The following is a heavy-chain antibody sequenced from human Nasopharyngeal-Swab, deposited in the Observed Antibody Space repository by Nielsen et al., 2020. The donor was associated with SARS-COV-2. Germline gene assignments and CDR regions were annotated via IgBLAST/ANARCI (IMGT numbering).Heavy chain of an antibody. Sequence: GESLKISCAASGFTVSSNYMSWVRQAPGKGLEWVSVIYSGGSTYYADSVKGRFTISRDNSKNTLYLQMNSLRAEDTAMYYCARDQVGATLAYWGQGTLVTVSS. J-gene: IGHJ4*02. D-gene: IGHD1-26*01. CDR1: GFTVSSNY. CDR3: ARDQVGATLAY. CDR2: IYSGGST. V-gene: IGHV3-53*01.